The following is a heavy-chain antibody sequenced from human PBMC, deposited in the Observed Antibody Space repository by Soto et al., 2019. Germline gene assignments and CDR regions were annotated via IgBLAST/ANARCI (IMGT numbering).Heavy chain of an antibody. CDR1: GYTFTSYA. D-gene: IGHD3-22*01. Sequence: QVQLVQSGAEVKKPGASVKVSCKASGYTFTSYAMHWVRQAPGQRLEWMGWINAGNGNTKYSQNFQGRVTITRDTSASTAYMELSSLRSEDTAVDFCAGERYDNSGYFDYFDNWGQGTLVTVSS. J-gene: IGHJ4*02. CDR2: INAGNGNT. V-gene: IGHV1-3*01. CDR3: AGERYDNSGYFDYFDN.